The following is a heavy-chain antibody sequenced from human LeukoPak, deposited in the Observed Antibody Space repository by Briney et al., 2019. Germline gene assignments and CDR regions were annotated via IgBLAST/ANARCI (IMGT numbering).Heavy chain of an antibody. CDR2: INHSGRT. D-gene: IGHD2-2*01. CDR1: GGSFSDYF. J-gene: IGHJ6*02. V-gene: IGHV4-34*01. Sequence: SETLSLTCAVYGGSFSDYFWGWIRQPPGKGLEWIGEINHSGRTYYNPSLKSRVTISVDTSKNQFSLNLSSVTAADTAVYYCTRDVVVVPAAIHYGMDVWGQGTTVTVSS. CDR3: TRDVVVVPAAIHYGMDV.